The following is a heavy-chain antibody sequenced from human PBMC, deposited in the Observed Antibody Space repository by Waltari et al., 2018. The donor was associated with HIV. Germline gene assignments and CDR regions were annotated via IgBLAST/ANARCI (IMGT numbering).Heavy chain of an antibody. J-gene: IGHJ5*01. CDR2: INFNGYST. CDR1: GFTFDDYG. Sequence: VQLVESGGQVIRPGGSLRLSCAASGFTFDDYGMNWVRQVPGKCLGWVGDINFNGYSTGCPDSVVGRFTISRDNARKALHLQMHSLRVDDTAIYYCVRGFREGHESSWFLMWFESWGPGTPVIVST. D-gene: IGHD6-13*01. V-gene: IGHV3-20*04. CDR3: VRGFREGHESSWFLMWFES.